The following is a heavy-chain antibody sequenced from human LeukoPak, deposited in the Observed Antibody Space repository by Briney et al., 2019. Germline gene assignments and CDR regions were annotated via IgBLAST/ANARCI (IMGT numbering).Heavy chain of an antibody. CDR2: IYSGGST. D-gene: IGHD3-10*01. CDR1: GFTVSSNY. CDR3: ARGATYYHGSGSYYRPYYFDY. V-gene: IGHV3-53*01. J-gene: IGHJ4*02. Sequence: GGSLRLSCAASGFTVSSNYMSWVRQAPGKGLEWVSVIYSGGSTYYADSVKGRFTISRDNSKNTLYLQVNSLRAEDTAVYYCARGATYYHGSGSYYRPYYFDYWGQGTLVTVSS.